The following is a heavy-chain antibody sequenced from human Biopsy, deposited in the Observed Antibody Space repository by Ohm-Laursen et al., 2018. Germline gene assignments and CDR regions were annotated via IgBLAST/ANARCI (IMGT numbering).Heavy chain of an antibody. CDR2: IKNSENYT. J-gene: IGHJ6*02. CDR1: GFRFSLYS. Sequence: SLRLSYTASGFRFSLYSMNWVRQAPGKGLEWVSSIKNSENYTYYADSVKGRFIISRDNAKNSLYLQMNGLRVEDTAVYYCATDFGYCGNNVCSSDFYYGMDVWGQGTTVTVSS. D-gene: IGHD5/OR15-5a*01. CDR3: ATDFGYCGNNVCSSDFYYGMDV. V-gene: IGHV3-21*01.